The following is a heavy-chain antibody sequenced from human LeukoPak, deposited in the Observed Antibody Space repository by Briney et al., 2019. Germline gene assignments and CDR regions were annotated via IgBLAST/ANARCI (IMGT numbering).Heavy chain of an antibody. CDR2: ISSSGSTI. V-gene: IGHV3-48*03. J-gene: IGHJ6*04. CDR1: GFNFSSYS. D-gene: IGHD3-10*02. Sequence: GGSLRLSCEGSGFNFSSYSMNWVRQAPGKGLEWVSYISSSGSTIYYADSVKGRFTISRDNAKNSLYLQMNSLRAEDTAVYYCAELGITMIGGVWGKGTTVTISS. CDR3: AELGITMIGGV.